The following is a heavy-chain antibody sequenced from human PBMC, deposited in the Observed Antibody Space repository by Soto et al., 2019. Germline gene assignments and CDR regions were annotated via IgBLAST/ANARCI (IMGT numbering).Heavy chain of an antibody. D-gene: IGHD6-6*01. V-gene: IGHV3-23*01. CDR3: AKEYSTSFDY. CDR2: ISAGGSNT. CDR1: GFNFSNYA. Sequence: GGSLRLSCAASGFNFSNYAMNWVRQAPGKGLEWVSAISAGGSNTNYADSVKGRFTISSDNSKNTLYLQMNGLRADDTAVYYCAKEYSTSFDYWGQGTPVTVSS. J-gene: IGHJ4*02.